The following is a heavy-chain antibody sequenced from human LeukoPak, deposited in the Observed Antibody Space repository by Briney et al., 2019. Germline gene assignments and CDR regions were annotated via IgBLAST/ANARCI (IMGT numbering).Heavy chain of an antibody. J-gene: IGHJ4*02. V-gene: IGHV3-33*01. CDR3: AGGAQYCSSTSCYSSQGYYFDY. Sequence: GGSLRLSCAASGFTFISYGMHWVRQAPGKGLEWVAVIWYDGSNKYYADSVKGRFTISRDNSKNTLYLQMNSLRAEDTAVYYCAGGAQYCSSTSCYSSQGYYFDYWGQGTLVTVSS. D-gene: IGHD2-2*01. CDR2: IWYDGSNK. CDR1: GFTFISYG.